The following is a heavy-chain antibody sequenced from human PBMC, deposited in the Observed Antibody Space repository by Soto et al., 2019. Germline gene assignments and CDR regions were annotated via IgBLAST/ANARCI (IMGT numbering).Heavy chain of an antibody. J-gene: IGHJ4*02. D-gene: IGHD5-18*01. Sequence: SETLSLTCAVYGGSFSGYYWSWIRQPPGKGLEWIGEINHSGSTNYNPSLKSRVTISVDTSKTQFSLKLSSVTAADTAVYYCASNRRGYSYGYFDYWGQGTLVTVSS. CDR2: INHSGST. V-gene: IGHV4-34*01. CDR1: GGSFSGYY. CDR3: ASNRRGYSYGYFDY.